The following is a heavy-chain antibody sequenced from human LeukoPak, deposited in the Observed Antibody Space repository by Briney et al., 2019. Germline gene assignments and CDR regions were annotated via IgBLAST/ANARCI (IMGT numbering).Heavy chain of an antibody. D-gene: IGHD2-2*01. J-gene: IGHJ5*02. V-gene: IGHV1-46*01. CDR1: GYTFTSYY. CDR2: INPSGGST. CDR3: ARGPAAAPGRYNWFDP. Sequence: GASVKVSCKASGYTFTSYYMHWVRQAPGQGLEWMGIINPSGGSTSYAQKFQGRVTMTRDMSTSTVYMELSSLRSKDTAVYYCARGPAAAPGRYNWFDPWGQGTLVTVSS.